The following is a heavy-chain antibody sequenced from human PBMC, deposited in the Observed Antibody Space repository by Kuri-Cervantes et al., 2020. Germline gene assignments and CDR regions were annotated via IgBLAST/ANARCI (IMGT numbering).Heavy chain of an antibody. CDR3: ARGTSDSSSWYRPSRADYYMDV. V-gene: IGHV1-58*01. J-gene: IGHJ6*03. Sequence: SVNVSCKASGFTFTNSAVQWVRQARGQRLEWIGWIVVGNGNTKYSQKFQGRVTITRDTSTSTAYMELRSLRSDDTGVYYCARGTSDSSSWYRPSRADYYMDVWGKGTTVTVSS. CDR1: GFTFTNSA. D-gene: IGHD6-13*01. CDR2: IVVGNGNT.